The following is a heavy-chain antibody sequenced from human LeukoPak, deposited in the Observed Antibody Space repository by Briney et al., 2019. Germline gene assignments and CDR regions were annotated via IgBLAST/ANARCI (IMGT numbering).Heavy chain of an antibody. J-gene: IGHJ4*02. D-gene: IGHD5-24*01. CDR2: ISGSGGST. CDR1: GFTFSSYG. CDR3: AREMRWLPPFDY. Sequence: QPGGSLRLSCAASGFTFSSYGMSWVRQAPGKGLEWVSAISGSGGSTYYADSVKGRFTISRDNAKNSLYLQMNSLRAEDTAVYYCAREMRWLPPFDYWGQGTLVTVSS. V-gene: IGHV3-23*01.